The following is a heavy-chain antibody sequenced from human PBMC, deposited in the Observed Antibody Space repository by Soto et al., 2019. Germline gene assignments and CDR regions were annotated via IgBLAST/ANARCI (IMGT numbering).Heavy chain of an antibody. V-gene: IGHV3-23*01. CDR2: IRGGAGET. CDR3: AKTSSTSITSVTRFDS. Sequence: EVQLLESGGNLVQPGGSLRLSCVASGFTFSNYAVSWVRQAPGKGLEWVSAIRGGAGETDYVASVKGRFTISRDNSQNTVSLQMSSLRAEDTALYYCAKTSSTSITSVTRFDSWGQGTLVTVSS. J-gene: IGHJ4*02. CDR1: GFTFSNYA. D-gene: IGHD4-17*01.